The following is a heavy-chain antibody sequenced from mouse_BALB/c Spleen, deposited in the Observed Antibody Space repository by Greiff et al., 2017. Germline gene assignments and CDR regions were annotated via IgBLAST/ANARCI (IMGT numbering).Heavy chain of an antibody. D-gene: IGHD2-3*01. J-gene: IGHJ2*01. Sequence: EVKVVESGGGLVKPGGSLKLSCAASGFTFSSYAMSWVRQSPEKRLEWVAEISSGGSYTYYPDTVTGRFTISRDNAKNTLYLEMSSLRSEDTAMYYCARAYDGYHFDYWGQGTTLTVSS. CDR1: GFTFSSYA. CDR2: ISSGGSYT. CDR3: ARAYDGYHFDY. V-gene: IGHV5-9-4*01.